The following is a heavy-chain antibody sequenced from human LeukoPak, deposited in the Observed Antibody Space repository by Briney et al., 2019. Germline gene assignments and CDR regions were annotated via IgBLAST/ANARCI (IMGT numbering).Heavy chain of an antibody. CDR2: IYHSGST. V-gene: IGHV4-4*02. Sequence: GSLRLSCAASGFIFSNAWMSWVRQPPGKGLEWIGEIYHSGSTNYNPSLKSRVTISVDKSKSQFSLKLSSVTAADTAVYYCARARHMVRGVIRLPYYYGMDVWGQGTTVTVSS. J-gene: IGHJ6*02. CDR1: GFIFSNAW. CDR3: ARARHMVRGVIRLPYYYGMDV. D-gene: IGHD3-10*01.